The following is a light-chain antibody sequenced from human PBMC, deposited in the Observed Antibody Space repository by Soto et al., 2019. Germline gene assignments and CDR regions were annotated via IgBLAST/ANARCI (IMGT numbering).Light chain of an antibody. V-gene: IGLV2-14*03. Sequence: QSALTQPDSVSGSPGQSITISCTGTSSDVGGYNYVSWYQQHPGKAPKLMIYDVSNRPSGVSNRFSGSKSGNTASLTISGLQAEDEADYYCSSYTSSSLHVFGTGTKLTVL. J-gene: IGLJ1*01. CDR3: SSYTSSSLHV. CDR1: SSDVGGYNY. CDR2: DVS.